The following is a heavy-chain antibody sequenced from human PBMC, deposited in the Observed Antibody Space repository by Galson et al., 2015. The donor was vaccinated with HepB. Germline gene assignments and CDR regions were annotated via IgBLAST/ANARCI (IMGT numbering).Heavy chain of an antibody. D-gene: IGHD1-26*01. CDR2: ISGSGGST. CDR3: AKGIVGATVRDYFDY. Sequence: SLRLSCAASGFTFSSYAMSWVRQAPGKGLEWVSAISGSGGSTSYADSVKGRFTISRDNAEYTLYLQMNSLRAEDKAVYYCAKGIVGATVRDYFDYWGQGTLVTVSS. V-gene: IGHV3-23*01. CDR1: GFTFSSYA. J-gene: IGHJ4*02.